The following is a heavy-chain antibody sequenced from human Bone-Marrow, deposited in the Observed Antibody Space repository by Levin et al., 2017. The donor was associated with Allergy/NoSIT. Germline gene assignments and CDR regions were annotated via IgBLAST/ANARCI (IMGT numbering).Heavy chain of an antibody. D-gene: IGHD3-10*01. CDR2: ISFDASKK. CDR3: AKDFGYRYASGSSYLEY. Sequence: AGGSLRLSCAASRFTFSDYGMHWVRQAPGKGLEWVATISFDASKKNYADSVKGRFTISRDNSKNTLYLQMNSLRAEDTAVYYCAKDFGYRYASGSSYLEYWGQGTLLTVSS. CDR1: RFTFSDYG. V-gene: IGHV3-30*18. J-gene: IGHJ4*02.